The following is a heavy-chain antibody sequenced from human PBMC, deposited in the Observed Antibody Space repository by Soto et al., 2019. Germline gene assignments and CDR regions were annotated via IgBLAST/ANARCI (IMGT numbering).Heavy chain of an antibody. CDR1: GFTFISYA. CDR3: AKVGDHNYYDSSGYYFDY. V-gene: IGHV3-23*01. J-gene: IGHJ4*02. D-gene: IGHD3-22*01. Sequence: PGGSLRLSCAASGFTFISYAMSWVRQAPGKGLEWVSAISGSGGSTYYADSVKGRFTISRDNSKNTLYLQMNSLRAEDTAVYYCAKVGDHNYYDSSGYYFDYWGQGTLVTVSS. CDR2: ISGSGGST.